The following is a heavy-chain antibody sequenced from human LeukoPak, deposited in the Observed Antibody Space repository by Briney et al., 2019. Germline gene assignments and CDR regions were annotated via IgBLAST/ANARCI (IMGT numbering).Heavy chain of an antibody. V-gene: IGHV4-34*01. CDR1: GGSFSGYY. Sequence: SETLSLTCAVYGGSFSGYYWSWIRQPPGKGLEWIGEINHSGSTNYNPSLKSRVTISADTSKNQFSLKLSSVTAADTAVYYCARHEVNWFDPWGQGTLVTVSS. CDR3: ARHEVNWFDP. J-gene: IGHJ5*02. CDR2: INHSGST.